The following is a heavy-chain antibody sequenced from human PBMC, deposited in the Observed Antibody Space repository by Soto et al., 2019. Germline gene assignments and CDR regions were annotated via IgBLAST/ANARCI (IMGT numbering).Heavy chain of an antibody. CDR2: INNDGSVI. CDR3: ARVARGAWGVFDT. D-gene: IGHD3-10*01. J-gene: IGHJ4*02. V-gene: IGHV3-74*01. Sequence: EVQLVESGGGLVQPGGSLRLSCAASGFTLSTYWMHWVRQAPGKGLVWVSRINNDGSVISYADYVKGRFTISRDNAKNTLYLQMNGLTAEDTAVYYCARVARGAWGVFDTWGQGTLVTVSS. CDR1: GFTLSTYW.